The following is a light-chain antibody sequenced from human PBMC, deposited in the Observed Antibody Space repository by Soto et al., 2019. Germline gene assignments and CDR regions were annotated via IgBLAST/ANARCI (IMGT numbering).Light chain of an antibody. V-gene: IGKV1-27*01. CDR3: QKYDSAPT. CDR1: QGISNA. Sequence: DIQITQSPSSLTASVGARVTITCRASQGISNALAWYQQRPGKVPMLLMYAASTLLSGVPSRFSGSGSGTDFTLTISSLQPEDVATYYCQKYDSAPTFGQGTTVDIK. CDR2: AAS. J-gene: IGKJ1*01.